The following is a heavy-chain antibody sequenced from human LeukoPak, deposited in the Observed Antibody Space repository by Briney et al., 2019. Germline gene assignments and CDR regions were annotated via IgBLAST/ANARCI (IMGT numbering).Heavy chain of an antibody. J-gene: IGHJ4*02. CDR2: ISSTTVI. V-gene: IGHV3-69-1*01. D-gene: IGHD4-11*01. CDR3: AREGDGSNSGFAY. Sequence: GGSLRLSCAASGFTFDDYGMSWVRQAPGKGLEWIAYISSTTVIYYADSVEGRFTVSRDNAHDSLYLQMSSLTLDDTAVYFCAREGDGSNSGFAYWGQGTLVTVSS. CDR1: GFTFDDYG.